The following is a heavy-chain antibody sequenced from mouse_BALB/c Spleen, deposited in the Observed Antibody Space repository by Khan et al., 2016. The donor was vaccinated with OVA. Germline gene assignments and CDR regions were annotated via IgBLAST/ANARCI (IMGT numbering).Heavy chain of an antibody. J-gene: IGHJ3*01. CDR3: ARGGYGGFAY. Sequence: QVRLQQSGAELVKPGTSVKLSCKASGYTFTSYDINWVRQRPEQGLDWIGWIFPGDGSTKYNEKFKGKATLSTDQSSSTAHMQLSRLTSEDSAGYCSARGGYGGFAYWGQGTLVTVSA. V-gene: IGHV1S56*01. CDR2: IFPGDGST. D-gene: IGHD2-14*01. CDR1: GYTFTSYD.